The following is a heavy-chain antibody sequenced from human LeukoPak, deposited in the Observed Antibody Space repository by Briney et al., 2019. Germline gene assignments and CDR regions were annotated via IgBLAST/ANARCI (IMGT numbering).Heavy chain of an antibody. CDR1: GGSFSGYY. J-gene: IGHJ4*02. V-gene: IGHV4-34*01. D-gene: IGHD3-22*01. Sequence: PSETLSLTCAVYGGSFSGYYWSWIRQPPGKGLEWIGEINHSGSTNYNPSLKSRVTISVDTSKNQFSLKLSSVTAADTAVYYCARLCLYYYDSSGYYVLDYWGQGTLVTVSS. CDR3: ARLCLYYYDSSGYYVLDY. CDR2: INHSGST.